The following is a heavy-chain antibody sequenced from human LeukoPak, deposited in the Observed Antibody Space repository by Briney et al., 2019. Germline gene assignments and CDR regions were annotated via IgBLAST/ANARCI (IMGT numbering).Heavy chain of an antibody. CDR1: GYTFSSYS. V-gene: IGHV3-7*01. J-gene: IGHJ1*01. CDR2: IKQDGSET. D-gene: IGHD3-3*01. CDR3: ARDAAYDFRNPYRYFQH. Sequence: GGSLRLSCAASGYTFSSYSMHWVRQAPGKGLDWVGNIKQDGSETYYADSLKGRFTISRDNPKSAVYLQMNSLRAEDTAVYYCARDAAYDFRNPYRYFQHWGQGTLVTVSS.